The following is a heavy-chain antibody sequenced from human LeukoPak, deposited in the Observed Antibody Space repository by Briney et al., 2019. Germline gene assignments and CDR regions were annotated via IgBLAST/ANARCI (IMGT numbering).Heavy chain of an antibody. V-gene: IGHV4-59*12. D-gene: IGHD6-13*01. CDR3: AREYSSSRGGYFDY. CDR1: GGSISSYY. CDR2: IYYSGST. Sequence: PSETLSLTCTVSGGSISSYYWSWIRQPPGKGLEWIGYIYYSGSTNYNPSLKSRVTISVDTSKNQFSLKLSSVTAADTAVYYCAREYSSSRGGYFDYWGQGTLVTVSS. J-gene: IGHJ4*02.